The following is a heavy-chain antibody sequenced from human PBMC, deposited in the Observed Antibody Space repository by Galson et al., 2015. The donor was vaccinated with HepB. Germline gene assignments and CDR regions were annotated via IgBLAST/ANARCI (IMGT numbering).Heavy chain of an antibody. Sequence: SLRLSCAASGFTLDDYAMHWVRQAPGKGLEWVSGISWNSGSIGYADSVKGRFTISRDNAKNSLYLQMNSLRAEDTALYYCAKAVSLYEGFDYWGQGTLVTVSS. J-gene: IGHJ4*02. V-gene: IGHV3-9*01. CDR1: GFTLDDYA. CDR3: AKAVSLYEGFDY. D-gene: IGHD3-16*01. CDR2: ISWNSGSI.